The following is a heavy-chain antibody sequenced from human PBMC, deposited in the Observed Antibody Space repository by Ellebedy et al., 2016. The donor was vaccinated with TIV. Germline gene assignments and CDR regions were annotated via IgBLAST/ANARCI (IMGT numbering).Heavy chain of an antibody. Sequence: PGGSLRLSFAVSGFTFSTSWMSWVRQAPGQGLEWVANMNGDGNERYYVDSVEGRFTISRDNTRNSLYLQMNSLRADDTAVYYCTKDGSGTMNFWGQGTLVTVSS. CDR2: MNGDGNER. CDR3: TKDGSGTMNF. V-gene: IGHV3-7*01. D-gene: IGHD1-1*01. J-gene: IGHJ4*02. CDR1: GFTFSTSW.